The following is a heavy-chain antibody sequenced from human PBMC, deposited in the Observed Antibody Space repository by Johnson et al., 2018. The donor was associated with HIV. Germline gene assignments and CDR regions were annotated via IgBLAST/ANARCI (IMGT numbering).Heavy chain of an antibody. Sequence: VQLVESGGGVVQPGRSLRLSCAASGFTFSSYGMHWVRQAPGKGLVWVSRINSDGSSTNYADSVKGRFTISRDNAKNTLYLQMNSLRAEDTAVYYCARDAKVDYGDAFDIWGQGTKVTVSS. J-gene: IGHJ3*02. V-gene: IGHV3-74*01. CDR2: INSDGSST. CDR1: GFTFSSYG. CDR3: ARDAKVDYGDAFDI. D-gene: IGHD4-17*01.